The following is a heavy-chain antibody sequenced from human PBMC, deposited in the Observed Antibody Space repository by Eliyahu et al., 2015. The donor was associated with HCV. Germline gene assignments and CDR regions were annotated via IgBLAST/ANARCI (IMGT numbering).Heavy chain of an antibody. CDR1: GXSVPSNSAA. D-gene: IGHD6-19*01. J-gene: IGHJ3*02. CDR2: TYYRSKXYY. CDR3: ARDRGITLSGAAVDAFDI. V-gene: IGHV6-1*01. Sequence: QVQLQQSDPRLVKPSQTLSVTCDISGXSVPSNSAAWNWIXQXPLXGLEWXGXTYYRSKXYYDYAPSMKSRISISPETSKNQFSLRLSSVTPEDTAVYYCARDRGITLSGAAVDAFDIWGQGTRVTVSA.